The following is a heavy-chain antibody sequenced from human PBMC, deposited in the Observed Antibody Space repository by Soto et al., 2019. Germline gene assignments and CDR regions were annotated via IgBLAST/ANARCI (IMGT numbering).Heavy chain of an antibody. CDR1: GCSISSYY. D-gene: IGHD6-19*01. CDR2: IYTSGIT. CDR3: AVSEQWLVSYFDY. Sequence: QVHLQESGPGLVKPSETLSLTCTVSGCSISSYYWSWILQPAGKGLEWIGRIYTSGITNYNPSLKSRVTMSVDKSKNQFSLKLSSVTAADTAVYYCAVSEQWLVSYFDYWGQGTLVTVSS. V-gene: IGHV4-4*07. J-gene: IGHJ4*02.